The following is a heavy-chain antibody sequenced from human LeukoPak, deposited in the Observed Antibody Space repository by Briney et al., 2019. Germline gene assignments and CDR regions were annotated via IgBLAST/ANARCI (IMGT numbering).Heavy chain of an antibody. J-gene: IGHJ4*02. CDR1: GFTFSTYE. CDR2: ISGGGDTI. D-gene: IGHD5-18*01. V-gene: IGHV3-48*03. CDR3: ARVGGGYSYGFLDY. Sequence: PGGSLRLSCTASGFTFSTYEMNWVRQAPGKGLEWVSYISGGGDTIYYADSVTGRFTISRDNAKNSLYLQMNSLRAEDTAVYYCARVGGGYSYGFLDYWGQGTLVTVSS.